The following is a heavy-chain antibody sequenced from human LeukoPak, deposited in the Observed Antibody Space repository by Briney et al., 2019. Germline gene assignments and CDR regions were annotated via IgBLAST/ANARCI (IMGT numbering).Heavy chain of an antibody. V-gene: IGHV3-48*01. D-gene: IGHD3-10*01. CDR2: ISSSSSTI. J-gene: IGHJ4*02. Sequence: PGGALRLSCAASGVTFSSYSMNWVRQAPGKGLEWVSSISSSSSTIYYADSVKGRFTISRDNAKNSLYLQMNSLRAEDTAVYYCARETRGFDYWGQGTLVTVSS. CDR1: GVTFSSYS. CDR3: ARETRGFDY.